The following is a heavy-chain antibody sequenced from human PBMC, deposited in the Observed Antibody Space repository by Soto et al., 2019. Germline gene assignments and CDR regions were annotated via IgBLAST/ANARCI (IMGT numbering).Heavy chain of an antibody. Sequence: PSETLSLTCTVSGGSISSYYWSWIRQPPGKGLEWIGYIYYSGSTNYNPSLKSRVTISVDTSKNQFSLKLSSVTAADTAVYYCAISAYYYYMDVWGQGTTVTVSS. CDR3: AISAYYYYMDV. CDR2: IYYSGST. CDR1: GGSISSYY. V-gene: IGHV4-59*01. J-gene: IGHJ6*03. D-gene: IGHD1-26*01.